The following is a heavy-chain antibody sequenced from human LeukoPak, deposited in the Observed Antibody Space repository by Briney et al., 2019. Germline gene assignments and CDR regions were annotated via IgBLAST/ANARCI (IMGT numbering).Heavy chain of an antibody. V-gene: IGHV4-4*07. CDR2: IHTSGST. CDR1: GGSISSYY. J-gene: IGHJ2*01. CDR3: ARVGVTILGVVPHFDL. Sequence: PSETLSLTCTVSGGSISSYYWSWIRQPAGKGLEWIGRIHTSGSTNYNPSLKSRVTMSVDKSKNQFSLKLNSVTAADTAVYYCARVGVTILGVVPHFDLWGRGTLVTVSS. D-gene: IGHD3-3*01.